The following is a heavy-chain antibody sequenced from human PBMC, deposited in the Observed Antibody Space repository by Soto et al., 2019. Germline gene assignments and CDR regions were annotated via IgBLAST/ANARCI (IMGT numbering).Heavy chain of an antibody. D-gene: IGHD3-22*01. CDR2: IRFDGRKT. CDR3: VKGEYYYDGSAYYPFDY. Sequence: PGGSLRLSCAVSGSIFSSYGMHWVRQAPGKGLECVSVIRFDGRKTHYADSVKGRFTISRDNSKNTPYLQMSSLRPEDTAVYYCVKGEYYYDGSAYYPFDYWGQGRMVTVSS. CDR1: GSIFSSYG. V-gene: IGHV3-30*18. J-gene: IGHJ4*02.